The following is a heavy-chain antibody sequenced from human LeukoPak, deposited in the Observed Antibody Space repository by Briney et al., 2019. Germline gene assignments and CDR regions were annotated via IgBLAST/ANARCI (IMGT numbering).Heavy chain of an antibody. D-gene: IGHD1-26*01. V-gene: IGHV1-3*01. CDR2: INAGNGNT. CDR1: GYTFTSYA. CDR3: ARELDGSYRYYYYYGMDV. J-gene: IGHJ6*02. Sequence: WASVKVSCKASGYTFTSYAMHWVRQAPGQRLEWMGWINAGNGNTKYSQKFQGRVTITRDTSASTAYMELSSLRSEDTAVYYCARELDGSYRYYYYYGMDVWGQGTTVTVSS.